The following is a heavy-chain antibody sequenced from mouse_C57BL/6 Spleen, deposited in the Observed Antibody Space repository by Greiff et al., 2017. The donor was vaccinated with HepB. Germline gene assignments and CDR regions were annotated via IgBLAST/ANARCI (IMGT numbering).Heavy chain of an antibody. V-gene: IGHV5-6*01. CDR1: GFTFSSYG. CDR2: ISSGGSYT. Sequence: EVQLQESGGDLVKPGGSLKLSCAASGFTFSSYGMSWVRQTPDKRLEWVATISSGGSYTYYPDSVKGRFTISRDNAKNTLYLQMSSLKSEDTAMYYGARERDYSNLAWFAYWGQGTLVTVSA. J-gene: IGHJ3*01. D-gene: IGHD2-5*01. CDR3: ARERDYSNLAWFAY.